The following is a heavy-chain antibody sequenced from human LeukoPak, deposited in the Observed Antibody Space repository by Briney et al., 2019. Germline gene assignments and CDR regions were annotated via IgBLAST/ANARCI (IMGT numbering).Heavy chain of an antibody. Sequence: GGSLRLSCAASGFNFSGYSMNWVRQAPGKGLEWVSSISSGGSYIYYADSVKGRFTISRDNAKNSLYLQMNSLRAEDTAVYYCASSHYYGPGTFFPFDYWGQGTLVTVSS. CDR2: ISSGGSYI. J-gene: IGHJ4*02. D-gene: IGHD3-10*01. CDR1: GFNFSGYS. CDR3: ASSHYYGPGTFFPFDY. V-gene: IGHV3-21*01.